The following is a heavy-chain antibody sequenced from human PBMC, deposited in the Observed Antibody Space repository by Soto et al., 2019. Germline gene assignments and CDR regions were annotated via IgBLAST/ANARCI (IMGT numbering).Heavy chain of an antibody. CDR1: GGSFSAYY. D-gene: IGHD3-16*01. CDR3: ARGGSIVSTCEGPQRRGSLKI. Sequence: PSETLSLTCAVSGGSFSAYYWNWIRQSPGKGQEWIGETNDNEPANDSPCLNGRVTISADASLGQFFLILASLSAADTAVYFCARGGSIVSTCEGPQRRGSLKIWGQGTLVTVSS. CDR2: TNDNEPA. J-gene: IGHJ4*02. V-gene: IGHV4-34*01.